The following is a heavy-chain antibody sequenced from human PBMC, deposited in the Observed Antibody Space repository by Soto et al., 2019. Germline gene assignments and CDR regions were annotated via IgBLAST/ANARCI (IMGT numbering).Heavy chain of an antibody. V-gene: IGHV1-46*01. CDR2: INPSGGST. J-gene: IGHJ6*02. D-gene: IGHD3-10*01. CDR1: GYTFTSYY. Sequence: QVQLVQSGAEVKKPGASVKVSCKASGYTFTSYYMHWVRQAPGQGLEWMGIINPSGGSTSYAQKFQVRFTRTRGTSTSPDYMGGSRLGSEFTAVFYCAGGGGGVRGVIGWGCGMDVWGQGTTVTVSS. CDR3: AGGGGGVRGVIGWGCGMDV.